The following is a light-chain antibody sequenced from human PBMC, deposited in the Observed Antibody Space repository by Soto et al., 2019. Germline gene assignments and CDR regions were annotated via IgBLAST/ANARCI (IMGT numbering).Light chain of an antibody. CDR1: QTLSSSY. V-gene: IGKV3-20*01. J-gene: IGKJ5*01. Sequence: EIVLTQSPGTLSLSPGERATLSCRASQTLSSSYLGWYQHKPGQAPRLLIYGASSRATGIPDRFSGSGSGTDFTLTISRLEPEDFAVYYCQQYGSSPTITFGQGTLLEIK. CDR3: QQYGSSPTIT. CDR2: GAS.